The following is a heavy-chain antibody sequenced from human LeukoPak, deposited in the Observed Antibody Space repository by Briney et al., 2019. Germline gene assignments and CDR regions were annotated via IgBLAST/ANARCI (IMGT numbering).Heavy chain of an antibody. J-gene: IGHJ6*02. D-gene: IGHD1-26*01. V-gene: IGHV1-46*01. CDR3: ARTPGAYSGGYFYYYNGMDV. CDR2: IDPSGDST. Sequence: ASVKVSCKASGYSFTSYYIHWVRQAPGQGLEWMGIIDPSGDSTSNAQKFQGRVTMTRDTSTSTVYMEMTSLRSDDTAVYYCARTPGAYSGGYFYYYNGMDVWGQGTMVTVSS. CDR1: GYSFTSYY.